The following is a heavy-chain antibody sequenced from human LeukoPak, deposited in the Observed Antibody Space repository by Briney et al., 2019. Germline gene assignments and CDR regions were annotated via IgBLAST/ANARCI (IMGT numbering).Heavy chain of an antibody. CDR3: AKRRGDYFDY. V-gene: IGHV3-48*03. Sequence: TGGSLRLSCAASGFTFSSYEMNWVRQAPGKGLEWISYISSSGSTIYYADSVKGRFTISRDNAKNSLYLQMNSLRAEDTAVYYCAKRRGDYFDYWGQGTLVTVSS. D-gene: IGHD3-16*01. J-gene: IGHJ4*02. CDR2: ISSSGSTI. CDR1: GFTFSSYE.